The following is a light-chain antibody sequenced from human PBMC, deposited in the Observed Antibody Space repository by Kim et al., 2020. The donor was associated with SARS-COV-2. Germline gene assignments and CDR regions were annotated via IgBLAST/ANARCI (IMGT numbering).Light chain of an antibody. CDR1: QSITGW. V-gene: IGKV1-5*01. J-gene: IGKJ5*01. CDR3: QQYNAYRT. CDR2: DAS. Sequence: SAAGGSSAIITWRASQSITGWLWWYQKPPKEAPPLLIYDASILASGVSSMCSGSGSGTEFTLIISLLQPDFFASYYWQQYNAYRTFGQGTRVDIK.